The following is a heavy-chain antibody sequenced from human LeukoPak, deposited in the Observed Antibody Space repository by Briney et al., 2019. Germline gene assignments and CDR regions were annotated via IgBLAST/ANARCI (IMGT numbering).Heavy chain of an antibody. D-gene: IGHD1-26*01. Sequence: GGSLRLSCAASGFNFDSYWMHWVRQAPGKGLVWVSGINSDGKTTTYADSVKGRFTISRDNAKNTLFLQMNSLRVEDTAVYYCAKLNSYWSFDYWGQGSLVTVSS. V-gene: IGHV3-74*01. CDR1: GFNFDSYW. CDR3: AKLNSYWSFDY. CDR2: INSDGKTT. J-gene: IGHJ4*02.